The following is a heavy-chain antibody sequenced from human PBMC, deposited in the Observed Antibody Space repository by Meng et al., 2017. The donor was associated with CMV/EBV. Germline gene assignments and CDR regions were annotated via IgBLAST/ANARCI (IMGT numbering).Heavy chain of an antibody. CDR3: ARVKSGYDYTSYYGMDV. Sequence: SVKVSCKASGGTFSSYAISWVRQAPGQGLEWMGGIIPILGIANYAQKFQGRVTITADKSTSTAYMELSSLRSEDTAVYYCARVKSGYDYTSYYGMDVWGQGTTVTVSS. CDR2: IIPILGIA. CDR1: GGTFSSYA. J-gene: IGHJ6*02. V-gene: IGHV1-69*10. D-gene: IGHD5-12*01.